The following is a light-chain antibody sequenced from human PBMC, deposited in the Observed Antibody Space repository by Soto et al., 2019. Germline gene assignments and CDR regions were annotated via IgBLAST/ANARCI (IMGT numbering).Light chain of an antibody. J-gene: IGKJ1*01. CDR2: GAS. Sequence: EIVMTQSPGTLSLSPGERATLSCRASQSVSTNLAWYQQIPGQAPRLLIYGASTRATGIPARFSGSGSGTEFTLAISSLQSEDFAVYYCQQYYSTPTWTFGQGTKVEIK. V-gene: IGKV3-15*01. CDR1: QSVSTN. CDR3: QQYYSTPTWT.